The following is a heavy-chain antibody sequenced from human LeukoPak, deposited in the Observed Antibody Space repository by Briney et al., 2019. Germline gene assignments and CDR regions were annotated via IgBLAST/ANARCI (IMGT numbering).Heavy chain of an antibody. D-gene: IGHD6-13*01. CDR2: INHSGST. J-gene: IGHJ4*02. V-gene: IGHV4-34*01. Sequence: SETLSLTCAVYGGSFSGYYWSWIRQPPGKGLEWIGEINHSGSTNYNPSLKSRVTISVDTSKNQFSLKLSSVTAANTAVYYCARARCSSSWYGFLPADYWGQGTLVTVSS. CDR3: ARARCSSSWYGFLPADY. CDR1: GGSFSGYY.